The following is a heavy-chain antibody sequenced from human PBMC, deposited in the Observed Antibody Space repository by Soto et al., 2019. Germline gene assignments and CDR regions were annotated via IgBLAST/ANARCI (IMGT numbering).Heavy chain of an antibody. J-gene: IGHJ6*02. V-gene: IGHV4-34*01. Sequence: SETLSLTGAVSGGSFSNYYWTWIRQPPGAGLWWMGEVNPSGSTSYSPALQSRVTISVDSSKNQFSLILTSVTAADRAVYFCARCQYHGSAGFYTNRYFYGVDVWGQGTTVTVSS. D-gene: IGHD3-22*01. CDR1: GGSFSNYY. CDR2: VNPSGST. CDR3: ARCQYHGSAGFYTNRYFYGVDV.